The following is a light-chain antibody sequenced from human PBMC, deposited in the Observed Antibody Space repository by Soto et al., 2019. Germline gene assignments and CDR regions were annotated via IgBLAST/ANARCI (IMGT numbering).Light chain of an antibody. V-gene: IGKV3-20*01. CDR3: NPYGSVHFT. CDR2: AKY. J-gene: IGKJ3*01. CDR1: QSVSSDY. Sequence: DILLTQSPGTLSLSPGERDTLSGRSSQSVSSDYLAWYQQKPDQYHRIVIYAKYTRAAGIKDRFSGSGSGTDFTLTINRMEPEDFAVYHCNPYGSVHFTLGTLNKLDIK.